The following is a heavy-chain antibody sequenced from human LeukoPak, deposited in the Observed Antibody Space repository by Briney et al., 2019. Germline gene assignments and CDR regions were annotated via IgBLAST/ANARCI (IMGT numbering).Heavy chain of an antibody. CDR3: TRVGYIDEGIDY. D-gene: IGHD5-24*01. J-gene: IGHJ4*02. CDR1: GFSFSTYS. Sequence: GGSLRLSCAASGFSFSTYSMNWVRQAPGKGLEWVSYISRSSSTMYYADSVKGRFTISRDNAKNSLYLQMNSLRAEDTAIYYRTRVGYIDEGIDYWGQGTLVTVSS. CDR2: ISRSSSTM. V-gene: IGHV3-48*01.